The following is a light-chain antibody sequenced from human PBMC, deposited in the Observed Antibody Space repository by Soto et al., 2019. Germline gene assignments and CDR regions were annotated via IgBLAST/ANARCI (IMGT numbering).Light chain of an antibody. V-gene: IGKV1-8*01. CDR3: QQYYSYPRT. Sequence: AIRMTQSPSSLSAYTGDRVTITCRASQGISSYLAWYQQKPGKAPKLLIYAASTLQSGVPSRFSGSGSGTDFTLTIICLQAEDFATYYCQQYYSYPRTFGQGTKVEIK. J-gene: IGKJ1*01. CDR1: QGISSY. CDR2: AAS.